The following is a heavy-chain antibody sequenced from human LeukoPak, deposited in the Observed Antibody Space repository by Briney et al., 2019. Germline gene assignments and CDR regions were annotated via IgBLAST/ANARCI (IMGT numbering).Heavy chain of an antibody. J-gene: IGHJ2*01. CDR1: GFTFDDYA. Sequence: GRSLRLSCAASGFTFDDYAMHWVRQAPGKGLEWVSGISWNSGSIGYADSVKGRFTISRDNAKNSLYLQMNSLRAEDTALYYCAKVRSYSSKDWYFDLWGRGTLVTVSP. D-gene: IGHD6-13*01. CDR2: ISWNSGSI. CDR3: AKVRSYSSKDWYFDL. V-gene: IGHV3-9*01.